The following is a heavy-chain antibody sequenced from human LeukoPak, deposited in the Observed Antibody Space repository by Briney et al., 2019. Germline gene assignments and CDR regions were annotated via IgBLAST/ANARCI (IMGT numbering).Heavy chain of an antibody. CDR3: AREYCSGGNCPIDY. D-gene: IGHD2-15*01. J-gene: IGHJ4*02. Sequence: SETLSLTCTVSGGSISSYYWSWIRQPPGKGLEWIGYIYYSGSTNYNPSLRSRVIISIDTSKNQFSLKLSSVTAADTAVYYCAREYCSGGNCPIDYWGQGTLVTVSS. CDR1: GGSISSYY. CDR2: IYYSGST. V-gene: IGHV4-59*01.